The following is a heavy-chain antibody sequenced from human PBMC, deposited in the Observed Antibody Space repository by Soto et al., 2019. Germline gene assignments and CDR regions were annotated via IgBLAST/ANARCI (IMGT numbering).Heavy chain of an antibody. Sequence: PGESLKISCKGSGYSFTSYWIGWVRQMPGKGLEWMGIIYPGDSDTRYSPSFQGQVTISADKSISTAYLQWSSLKASDTAMYYCARHSRGTVTTNDYYYGMDVWGQGTTVTVSS. J-gene: IGHJ6*02. CDR3: ARHSRGTVTTNDYYYGMDV. CDR2: IYPGDSDT. CDR1: GYSFTSYW. V-gene: IGHV5-51*01. D-gene: IGHD4-4*01.